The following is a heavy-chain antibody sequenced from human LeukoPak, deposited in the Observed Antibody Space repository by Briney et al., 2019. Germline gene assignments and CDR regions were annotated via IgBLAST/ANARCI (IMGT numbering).Heavy chain of an antibody. CDR3: ARDGLWFGENVYGMDV. CDR1: GYTFTSYD. V-gene: IGHV1-8*01. J-gene: IGHJ6*02. Sequence: GASVKVSCKASGYTFTSYDINWVRQATGQGLEWMGWMNPNSGNTGYAQKFQGRVTMTRNTSIGTAYMELSSLRSEDTAVYYCARDGLWFGENVYGMDVWGQGTTVTVSS. CDR2: MNPNSGNT. D-gene: IGHD3-10*01.